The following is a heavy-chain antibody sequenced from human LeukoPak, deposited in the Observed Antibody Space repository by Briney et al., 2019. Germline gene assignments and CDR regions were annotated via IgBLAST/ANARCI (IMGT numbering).Heavy chain of an antibody. CDR1: GGSISSSNW. D-gene: IGHD3-10*01. Sequence: PSETLSLTCTVSGGSISSSNWWSWVRQPPGKGLEWIGEIYHSGSTNYNPSLKSRVTISVDKSKNQFSLKLSSVTAADTAVYYCARDSDGYGSGSYPNWGQGTLVTVSS. CDR2: IYHSGST. V-gene: IGHV4-4*02. CDR3: ARDSDGYGSGSYPN. J-gene: IGHJ4*02.